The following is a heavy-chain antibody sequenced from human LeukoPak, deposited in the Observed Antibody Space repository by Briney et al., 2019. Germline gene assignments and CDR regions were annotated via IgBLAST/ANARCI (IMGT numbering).Heavy chain of an antibody. V-gene: IGHV1-18*01. CDR3: ARDRIRGPPAGY. CDR1: GYPFTSYG. Sequence: ASVKVSCKASGYPFTSYGISWVRQAPGQGLEWMGWISAYNGNTNYAQKLQGRVTMTTDTSTSTAYMELRSLRSDDTAVYYCARDRIRGPPAGYWGQGTLVTVSS. J-gene: IGHJ4*02. D-gene: IGHD3-3*02. CDR2: ISAYNGNT.